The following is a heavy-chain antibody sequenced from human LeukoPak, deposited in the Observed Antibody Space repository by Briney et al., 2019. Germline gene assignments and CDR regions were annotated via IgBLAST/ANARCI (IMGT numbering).Heavy chain of an antibody. V-gene: IGHV3-23*01. J-gene: IGHJ4*02. CDR3: ARDRDYYYDSSGNYYSYYFDY. CDR1: GFTFSSYA. Sequence: GGSLRLSCAASGFTFSSYAMSWVRQAPGKGLEWVSAISGSGGSTYYADSVKGRFTISRDNSKNTLYLQMNSLRAEDTAVYYCARDRDYYYDSSGNYYSYYFDYWGQGTLVTVSS. CDR2: ISGSGGST. D-gene: IGHD3-22*01.